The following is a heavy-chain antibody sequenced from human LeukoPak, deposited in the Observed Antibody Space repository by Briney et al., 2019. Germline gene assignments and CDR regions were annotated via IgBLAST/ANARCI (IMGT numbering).Heavy chain of an antibody. J-gene: IGHJ3*02. CDR2: SDYNGGT. CDR3: ARVGSYAFDI. V-gene: IGHV4-59*01. CDR1: GGFISSYY. Sequence: PSETLSLSCTVSGGFISSYYWSWIRQPPGKGLEWIGYSDYNGGTHYNPSLKSRVTISVDTSKNQFSLKLRSVTAADTAVYYCARVGSYAFDIWGQGTMVTVSS.